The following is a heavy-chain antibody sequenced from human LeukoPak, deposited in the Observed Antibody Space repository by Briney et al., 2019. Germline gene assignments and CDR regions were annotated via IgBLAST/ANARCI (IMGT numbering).Heavy chain of an antibody. CDR1: GFTFSSYG. CDR3: AKDLRGYSYGSDAFDI. D-gene: IGHD5-18*01. Sequence: GGSLRLSCAASGFTFSSYGMHWVRQAPGKGLEWVAFIRYDGSNKYYADSVKGRFTISRDNSKNTLYLQMNGLRAEDTAVYYCAKDLRGYSYGSDAFDIWGQGTMVTVSS. CDR2: IRYDGSNK. V-gene: IGHV3-30*02. J-gene: IGHJ3*02.